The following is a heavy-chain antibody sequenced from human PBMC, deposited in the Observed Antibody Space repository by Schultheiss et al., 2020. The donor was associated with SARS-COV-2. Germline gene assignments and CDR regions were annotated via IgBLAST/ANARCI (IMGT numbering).Heavy chain of an antibody. J-gene: IGHJ4*02. CDR2: IYSSGST. CDR3: ARLQVGAHFDY. CDR1: GGSISNDISY. V-gene: IGHV4-61*02. Sequence: SETLSLTCTVSGGSISNDISYWTWIRQPAGKGLEWIGRIYSSGSTNYNPSLKSRVTMSVDTSKNQFSLKLRSVTAADTAVYYCARLQVGAHFDYWGQGSLVTVSS. D-gene: IGHD2-8*02.